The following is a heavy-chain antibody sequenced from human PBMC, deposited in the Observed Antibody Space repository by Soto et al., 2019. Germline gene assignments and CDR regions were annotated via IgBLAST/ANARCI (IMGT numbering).Heavy chain of an antibody. D-gene: IGHD3-22*01. CDR3: SYDSSGYYFLVPSGIDY. J-gene: IGHJ4*02. Sequence: GGSLRLSCTASGFTFRSYAMHWVRQAPGKGLEWVAVISYDGSNKYYADSVKGRFTISRDNSKNTLYLQMNSLRAEDTAVYYCSYDSSGYYFLVPSGIDYWGQGTLVTVSS. CDR2: ISYDGSNK. V-gene: IGHV3-30-3*01. CDR1: GFTFRSYA.